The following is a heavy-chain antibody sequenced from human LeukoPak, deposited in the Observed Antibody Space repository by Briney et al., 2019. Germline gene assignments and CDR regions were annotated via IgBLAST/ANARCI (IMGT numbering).Heavy chain of an antibody. V-gene: IGHV3-23*01. CDR3: AKDKVSGWPYYYGLDV. CDR1: GFMFSSYG. D-gene: IGHD6-19*01. J-gene: IGHJ6*02. Sequence: PGGSLRLSCAASGFMFSSYGTNWVRQAPGKGLEWVSGISGSGGRTYYAGSVKGRFTISRDNSKNTLYLQMNSLRAEDTALYYCAKDKVSGWPYYYGLDVWGQGTTVTVSS. CDR2: ISGSGGRT.